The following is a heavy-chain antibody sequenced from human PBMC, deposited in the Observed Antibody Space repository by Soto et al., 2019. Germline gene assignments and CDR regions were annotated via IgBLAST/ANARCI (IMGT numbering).Heavy chain of an antibody. J-gene: IGHJ2*01. CDR3: ARVYSYDYVFVYSSRRRHTNLTSDL. CDR2: VNHSGST. V-gene: IGHV4-34*01. D-gene: IGHD3-16*01. Sequence: WIRQAPGKGLEWIGEVNHSGSTNYHPSLKSRVTISEDTSKKQFSLKLTSVTAADTAVYFCARVYSYDYVFVYSSRRRHTNLTSDL.